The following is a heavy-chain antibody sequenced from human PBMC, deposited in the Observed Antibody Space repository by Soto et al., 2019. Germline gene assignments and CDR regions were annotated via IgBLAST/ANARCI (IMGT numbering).Heavy chain of an antibody. CDR2: IYYSGST. Sequence: ASETLSLTCTVSDGSISSGDYYWSWIRQPPGKGLEWIGYIYYSGSTYYNPSLKSRVTISVDTSKNQFSLKLSSVTAADTAVYYCARIRFGYDSSGYDYWGQGTLVTVSS. D-gene: IGHD3-22*01. CDR3: ARIRFGYDSSGYDY. J-gene: IGHJ4*02. CDR1: DGSISSGDYY. V-gene: IGHV4-30-4*01.